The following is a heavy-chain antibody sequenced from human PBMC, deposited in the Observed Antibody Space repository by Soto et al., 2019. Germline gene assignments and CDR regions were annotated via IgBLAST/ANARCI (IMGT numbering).Heavy chain of an antibody. V-gene: IGHV3-43*01. CDR2: ISWDGGST. CDR3: AKGAGQQLVLSVDY. CDR1: GFTFDDYT. Sequence: GGSLRLSCAASGFTFDDYTMHWVRQAPGKGLEWVSLISWDGGSTYYADSVKGRFTISRDNSKNSLYLQMNSLRTEDTALYYCAKGAGQQLVLSVDYWGQGTLVTVSS. D-gene: IGHD6-13*01. J-gene: IGHJ4*02.